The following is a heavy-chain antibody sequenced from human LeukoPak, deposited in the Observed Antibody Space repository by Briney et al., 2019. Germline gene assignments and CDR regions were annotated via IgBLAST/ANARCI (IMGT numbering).Heavy chain of an antibody. Sequence: GGSLRLSCATSGFPFSAYAIRVRQAPGKGLEWVSAISGSGGSTYYADSVKGRFTISRDNSKNTLYLQMNSLRAEDTAVYYCAKVTPADYDFWSGYLYYFDYWGQGTLVTVSS. D-gene: IGHD3-3*01. CDR3: AKVTPADYDFWSGYLYYFDY. V-gene: IGHV3-23*01. J-gene: IGHJ4*02. CDR2: ISGSGGST. CDR1: GFPFSAYA.